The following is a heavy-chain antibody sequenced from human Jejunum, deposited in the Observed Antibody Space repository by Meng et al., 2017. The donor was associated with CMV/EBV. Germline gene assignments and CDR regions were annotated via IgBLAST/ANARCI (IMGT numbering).Heavy chain of an antibody. J-gene: IGHJ4*02. V-gene: IGHV3-66*01. Sequence: CAASVFSVRSAHGRWVRQAPGNGLEWVSIIYAGGSTYYAASVKGRFTITRDNSKNTLYLQMNSLRAEDTAVYYCARGRLTGYFDYWGQGTLVTVSS. D-gene: IGHD2-8*01. CDR3: ARGRLTGYFDY. CDR2: IYAGGST. CDR1: VFSVRSAH.